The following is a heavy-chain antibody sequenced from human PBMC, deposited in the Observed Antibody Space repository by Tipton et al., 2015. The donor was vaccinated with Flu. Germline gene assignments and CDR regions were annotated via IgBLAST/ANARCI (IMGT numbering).Heavy chain of an antibody. V-gene: IGHV4-61*02. CDR1: GGSISSSSHY. CDR3: ARDLRGYSGYTGGDAFDM. D-gene: IGHD5-12*01. CDR2: ISTSGST. Sequence: TLSLTCTVSGGSISSSSHYWSWIRQPAGKGLEWIGRISTSGSTNYNASLESRVTMSRDTSKNHFSLRLSSATAADTALYYCARDLRGYSGYTGGDAFDMWGQGIMVTVSS. J-gene: IGHJ3*02.